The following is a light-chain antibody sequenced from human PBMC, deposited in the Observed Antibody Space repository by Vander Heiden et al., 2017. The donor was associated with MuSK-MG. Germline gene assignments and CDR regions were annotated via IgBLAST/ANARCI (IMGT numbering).Light chain of an antibody. J-gene: IGLJ2*01. V-gene: IGLV3-19*01. CDR1: SLRSYY. Sequence: SCELTHDPAVSVPLGQKVRITCQGESLRSYYASWYQQKPGQAPVLVIYGKNNRPSGIPDRFSGSSSGNTASFTITGAQAEDEAVYYCNSRDSSGNHLGVFGGGTKLTVL. CDR2: GKN. CDR3: NSRDSSGNHLGV.